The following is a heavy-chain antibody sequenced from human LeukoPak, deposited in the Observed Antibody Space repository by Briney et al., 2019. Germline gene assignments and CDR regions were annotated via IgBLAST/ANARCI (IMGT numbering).Heavy chain of an antibody. D-gene: IGHD2-21*02. CDR2: IYYSGST. J-gene: IGHJ3*02. Sequence: SETLSLTCTVSGGSISSSSYYWGWIRQPPGKGLEWIGSIYYSGSTYYNPSLKSRVTISVDTSKNQFSLKLSSVTAADTAVYYCARVWKAYCGGDCSRAAFDIWGQGTMVTVSS. CDR3: ARVWKAYCGGDCSRAAFDI. V-gene: IGHV4-39*07. CDR1: GGSISSSSYY.